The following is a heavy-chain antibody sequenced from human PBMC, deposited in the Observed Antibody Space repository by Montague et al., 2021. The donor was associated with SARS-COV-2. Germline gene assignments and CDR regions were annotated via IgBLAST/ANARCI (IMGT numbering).Heavy chain of an antibody. D-gene: IGHD2-21*02. CDR1: GGSFSSYY. J-gene: IGHJ5*02. V-gene: IGHV4-34*01. CDR3: ARLAYFGADCVSGWEICFDP. CDR2: INHSGSS. Sequence: SETLSLTCAVSGGSFSSYYWSWIRQPPGKGLEWIAEINHSGSSNYNPSLKSRVTMSVDTSKNQFSLKLNSVTVADTAVYYCARLAYFGADCVSGWEICFDPWGQGTLVTVSS.